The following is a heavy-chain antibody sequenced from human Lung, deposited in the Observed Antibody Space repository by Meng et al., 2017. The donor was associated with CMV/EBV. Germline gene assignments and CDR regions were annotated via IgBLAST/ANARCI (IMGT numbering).Heavy chain of an antibody. CDR2: INHSGSA. CDR3: ASSLSGDLGEAYYYYALDV. V-gene: IGHV4-34*01. J-gene: IGHJ6*02. D-gene: IGHD7-27*01. CDR1: GGSFGSFY. Sequence: SXTXSLXCAVFGGSFGSFYWSWIRQPPGKGLEWIGAINHSGSANYNPSLKRRVTMSADTSKTQFSLRLTSVTAADTAVYYCASSLSGDLGEAYYYYALDVXGQGXTVTVSS.